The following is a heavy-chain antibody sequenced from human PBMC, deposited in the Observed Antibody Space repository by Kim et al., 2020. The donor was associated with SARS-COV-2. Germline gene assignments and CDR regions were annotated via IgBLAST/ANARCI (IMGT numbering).Heavy chain of an antibody. V-gene: IGHV1-69*13. J-gene: IGHJ6*02. D-gene: IGHD3-10*02. CDR3: ASSRFGEQPSYYYYYGMDV. CDR2: IIPIFGTA. Sequence: SVKVSCKASGGTFSSYAISWVRQAPGQGLEWMGGIIPIFGTANYAQKFQGRVTITADESTSTAYMELSSLRSEDTAVYYCASSRFGEQPSYYYYYGMDVWGQGTTVTVSS. CDR1: GGTFSSYA.